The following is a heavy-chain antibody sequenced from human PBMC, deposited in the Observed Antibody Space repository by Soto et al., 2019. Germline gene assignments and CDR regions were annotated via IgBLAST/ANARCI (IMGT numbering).Heavy chain of an antibody. V-gene: IGHV3-9*01. Sequence: GGSLRLSCAASGFTFDDYAMHWVRQAPGKGLEWVSGISWNSGSIGYADSVKGRFTISRDNAKKSLYLQMNSLRAEDTALYYCAKDAGVSRWFFGFPYYYGMDVWGQGTKVTVSS. CDR2: ISWNSGSI. CDR3: AKDAGVSRWFFGFPYYYGMDV. CDR1: GFTFDDYA. D-gene: IGHD3-3*01. J-gene: IGHJ6*02.